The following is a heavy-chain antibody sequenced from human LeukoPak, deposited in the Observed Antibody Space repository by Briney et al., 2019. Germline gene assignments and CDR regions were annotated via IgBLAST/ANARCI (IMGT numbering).Heavy chain of an antibody. V-gene: IGHV1-69*05. CDR1: GGTFSSYA. Sequence: SVKVSCKASGGTFSSYAISWVRQAPGQGLEWMGRIIPIFGTAKYAQKFQGRVTITTDESTSTAYMELSSLRSEDTAVYYCARDSLDYYDSSGPRDHYWGQGTLVTVSS. D-gene: IGHD3-22*01. CDR3: ARDSLDYYDSSGPRDHY. J-gene: IGHJ4*02. CDR2: IIPIFGTA.